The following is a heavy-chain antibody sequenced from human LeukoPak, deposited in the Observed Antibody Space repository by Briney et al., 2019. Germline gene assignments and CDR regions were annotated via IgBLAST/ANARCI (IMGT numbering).Heavy chain of an antibody. V-gene: IGHV1-2*02. CDR1: GGTFSSYA. CDR3: ARGGDSSSWNGGWFDP. J-gene: IGHJ5*02. CDR2: INPNSGGT. Sequence: ASVKVSCKASGGTFSSYAISWVRQAPGQGLEWMGWINPNSGGTNYAQKFQGRVTMTRDTSINTAYMVLSRLRSDDTAVYFCARGGDSSSWNGGWFDPWGQGTLVTVSS. D-gene: IGHD6-13*01.